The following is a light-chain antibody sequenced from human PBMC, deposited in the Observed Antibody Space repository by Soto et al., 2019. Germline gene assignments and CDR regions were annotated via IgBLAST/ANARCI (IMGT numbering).Light chain of an antibody. CDR1: HSISPY. CDR2: DAS. J-gene: IGKJ5*01. CDR3: QHRTHWPS. V-gene: IGKV3-11*01. Sequence: IVLKQSPATLSFSPGGRPTLSCRASHSISPYFRWYQQRPDAAPRLLIYDASSGAAGTPAMFSGSGGAKVILPTISMLEAEYVAVYCQQHRTHWPSFGQGTRLEIK.